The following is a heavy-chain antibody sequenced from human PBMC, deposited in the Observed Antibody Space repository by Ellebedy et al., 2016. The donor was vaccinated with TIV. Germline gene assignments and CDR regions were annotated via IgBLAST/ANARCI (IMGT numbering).Heavy chain of an antibody. J-gene: IGHJ4*02. Sequence: GESLKISXAASGFNFRLYSMSWVRQAPGKGLEWVSYISSLRDTTYYADSVGGRFTISRDNANNSLYMQMNNLRVEDAAVYYCVRDLAGRFGSWGQGTLATVSS. D-gene: IGHD1-26*01. CDR3: VRDLAGRFGS. CDR2: ISSLRDTT. V-gene: IGHV3-48*04. CDR1: GFNFRLYS.